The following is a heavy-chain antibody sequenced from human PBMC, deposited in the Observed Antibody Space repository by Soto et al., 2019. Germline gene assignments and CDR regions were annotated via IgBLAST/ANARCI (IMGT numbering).Heavy chain of an antibody. J-gene: IGHJ4*02. V-gene: IGHV3-33*01. CDR2: IWYDGSNK. CDR3: ARTASAAPYYFDY. D-gene: IGHD2-2*01. Sequence: QVRLVESGGGVVQPGRSLRLSCAASGFTFNSYGMHWVRQAPGKGLEWVAVIWYDGSNKYYADSVKGRFTISRDNSKNTLYLQMNSLRAEDTAVYYCARTASAAPYYFDYWGQGTLVTVSS. CDR1: GFTFNSYG.